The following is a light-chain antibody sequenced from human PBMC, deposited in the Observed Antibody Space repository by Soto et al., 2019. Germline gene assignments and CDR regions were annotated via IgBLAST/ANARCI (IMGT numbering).Light chain of an antibody. CDR1: SSDVGGYNY. V-gene: IGLV2-14*01. J-gene: IGLJ1*01. CDR2: EVS. CDR3: CAYTSSGTRV. Sequence: QSVLAQPASGSGSPGQSITISCTGTSSDVGGYNYVSWYQQYPGKAPQLMIYEVSNRPSGVSNRFSGSKSGNTASLTISGLQAEDEADYYCCAYTSSGTRVFGTGTNVTV.